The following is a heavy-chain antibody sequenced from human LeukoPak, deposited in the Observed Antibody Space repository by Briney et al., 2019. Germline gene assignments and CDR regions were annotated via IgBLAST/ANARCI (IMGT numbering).Heavy chain of an antibody. CDR2: IYHSGST. Sequence: SETLSLTCTVSGGSISSGGYYWSWIRQPPGKGLEWIGYIYHSGSTYYNPSLKSRVTISVDRSKNQFSLKLSSVTAADTAVYYCARDSGIAARPLWFDPWGQGTLVTVSS. J-gene: IGHJ5*02. CDR3: ARDSGIAARPLWFDP. D-gene: IGHD6-6*01. CDR1: GGSISSGGYY. V-gene: IGHV4-30-2*01.